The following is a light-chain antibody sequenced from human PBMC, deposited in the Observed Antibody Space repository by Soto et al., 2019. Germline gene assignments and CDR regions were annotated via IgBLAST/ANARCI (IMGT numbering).Light chain of an antibody. J-gene: IGLJ2*01. Sequence: QSVLTQPPSASGTPGQRVTISCSGSSSNIGSKTVNWYQQITGTAPKLLIYNDNQRPSGVPDRFSGSKSGTSGSLAISGLQSEDEGDYYCAAWDDSLNGHVVFGGATKLTVL. CDR1: SSNIGSKT. CDR2: NDN. CDR3: AAWDDSLNGHVV. V-gene: IGLV1-44*01.